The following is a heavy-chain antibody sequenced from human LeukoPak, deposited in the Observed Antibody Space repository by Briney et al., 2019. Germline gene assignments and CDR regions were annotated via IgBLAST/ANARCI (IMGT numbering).Heavy chain of an antibody. V-gene: IGHV4-34*01. D-gene: IGHD3-10*01. CDR3: ATQYGSVSYHEYNWFDP. Sequence: PSETLSLTCAVYGGSLSGYYWSWIRQPPGKGLEWIGEINHSGSTNYNPSLKSRVTISVDTSKNQFSLKLSSVTTADTAVYYCATQYGSVSYHEYNWFDPWGQGTLVTVSS. CDR2: INHSGST. J-gene: IGHJ5*02. CDR1: GGSLSGYY.